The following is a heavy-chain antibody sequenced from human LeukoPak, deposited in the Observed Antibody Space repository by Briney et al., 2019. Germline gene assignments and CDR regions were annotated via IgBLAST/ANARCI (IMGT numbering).Heavy chain of an antibody. CDR1: GGSISSYY. Sequence: SETLSLTCTVSGGSISSYYWSWIRQPPGKGLEWIGYIYYSGSTNYNPSLKSRVTISVGTSKNQFSLKLSSVTAADTAVYYCARGPYYDFWSGYSYYFDYWGQGTLVTVSS. CDR2: IYYSGST. J-gene: IGHJ4*02. V-gene: IGHV4-59*01. D-gene: IGHD3-3*01. CDR3: ARGPYYDFWSGYSYYFDY.